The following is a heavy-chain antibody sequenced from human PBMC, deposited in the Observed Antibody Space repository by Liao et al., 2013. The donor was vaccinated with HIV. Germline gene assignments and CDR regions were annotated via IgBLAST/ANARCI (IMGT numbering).Heavy chain of an antibody. CDR1: GGSITSGHYY. CDR3: ASYVYYDSSGWYDY. V-gene: IGHV4-30-4*08. J-gene: IGHJ4*02. D-gene: IGHD3-22*01. Sequence: QVQLQESGPGLVKPSQTLSLTCTVSGGSITSGHYYWTWIRQSPGTGLEWVGYISYGGDTFYNPSLESRVTISVHTSKNQFSLRLRSVTAADTAVYYCASYVYYDSSGWYDYWGQGTLVTVSS. CDR2: ISYGGDT.